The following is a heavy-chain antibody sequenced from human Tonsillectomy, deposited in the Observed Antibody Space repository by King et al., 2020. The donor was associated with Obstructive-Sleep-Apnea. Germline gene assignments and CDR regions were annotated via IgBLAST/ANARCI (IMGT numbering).Heavy chain of an antibody. CDR1: GFTFPNYA. CDR2: TGGSGGGI. J-gene: IGHJ4*02. Sequence: VQLVESGGDLVQPGGSLRLSCAASGFTFPNYAMSWVRQAPGKGLEWVSATGGSGGGIYYADSVKGRFTISRDNSKNTLYLQMNSMRAEDTAVYYCAKGTDDYGDYITSYFDYWGQGTLVTVSS. V-gene: IGHV3-23*04. CDR3: AKGTDDYGDYITSYFDY. D-gene: IGHD4-17*01.